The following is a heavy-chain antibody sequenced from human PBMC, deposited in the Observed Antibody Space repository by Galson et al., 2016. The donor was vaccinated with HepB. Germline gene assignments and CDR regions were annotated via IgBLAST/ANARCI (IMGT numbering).Heavy chain of an antibody. CDR3: AKEAGGSDGSCYSWQLTTETTRFDS. Sequence: SLRLSCAASGFFFSNYGMHWVRQAPGKGLEWVALISYDGNNQYYADSVKGRFTVSRDDSKNTLYLQMNSLRVEESAVYYCAKEAGGSDGSCYSWQLTTETTRFDSWGQGVLVTVSS. D-gene: IGHD2-15*01. V-gene: IGHV3-30*18. CDR1: GFFFSNYG. J-gene: IGHJ4*02. CDR2: ISYDGNNQ.